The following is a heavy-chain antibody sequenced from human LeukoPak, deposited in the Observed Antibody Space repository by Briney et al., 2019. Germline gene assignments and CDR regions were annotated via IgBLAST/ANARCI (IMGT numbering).Heavy chain of an antibody. D-gene: IGHD3-10*01. J-gene: IGHJ5*01. CDR3: ATSYYYGSGSYYNPPDS. CDR1: GYTFSGYY. V-gene: IGHV1-2*02. Sequence: ASVKVSCEASGYTFSGYYMHWVRQAPGQGLEWMGWINPNSGGTNYAQKFKGRVTMTRDTSISTAYMELSRLRSDDTAVYHCATSYYYGSGSYYNPPDSWGQGTLVTVSS. CDR2: INPNSGGT.